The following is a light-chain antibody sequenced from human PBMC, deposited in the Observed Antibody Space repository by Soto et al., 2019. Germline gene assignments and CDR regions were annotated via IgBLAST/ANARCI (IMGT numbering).Light chain of an antibody. J-gene: IGKJ1*01. V-gene: IGKV4-1*01. CDR2: WAS. CDR3: QQYYSTPQT. Sequence: DIVMTQSPDSLAVALGERATINCKSRQSVLYSSNNKNYLACYQQKPGQPPKLLIYWASTRESGVPDRFSGSGSGTDFTLTISSLQAEEVAVYYWQQYYSTPQTFGQGTNVESK. CDR1: QSVLYSSNNKNY.